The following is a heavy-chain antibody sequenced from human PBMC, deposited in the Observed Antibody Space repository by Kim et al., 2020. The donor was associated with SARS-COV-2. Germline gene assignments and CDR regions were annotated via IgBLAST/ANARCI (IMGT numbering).Heavy chain of an antibody. CDR3: ARLTSKRYCSGGNCYPSPYYYCGMDV. Sequence: SETLSLTCTVSGGSISNYYWTWIRQPPGKGLEWIGYIDYSGTTNYNPSLESRVTISIDTSKTQFSLKLSSVTTADTAVYYCARLTSKRYCSGGNCYPSPYYYCGMDVWGQGTTVTVSS. CDR2: IDYSGTT. D-gene: IGHD2-15*01. CDR1: GGSISNYY. V-gene: IGHV4-59*13. J-gene: IGHJ6*02.